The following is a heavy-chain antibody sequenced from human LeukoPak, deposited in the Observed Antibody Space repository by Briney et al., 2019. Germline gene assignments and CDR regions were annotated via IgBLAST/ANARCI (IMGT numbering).Heavy chain of an antibody. D-gene: IGHD4-23*01. CDR2: IYYSGST. J-gene: IGHJ3*02. V-gene: IGHV4-59*01. CDR3: ARDHYYGGNRPAFDI. CDR1: GGSISGYY. Sequence: SETLSLTCTVSGGSISGYYWSWIRQPPGKGLEWIGYIYYSGSTNYNPSLRSRASISVDTSKNQFSLRLRSVTAAATAFYYCARDHYYGGNRPAFDIWGQGTTVTVSS.